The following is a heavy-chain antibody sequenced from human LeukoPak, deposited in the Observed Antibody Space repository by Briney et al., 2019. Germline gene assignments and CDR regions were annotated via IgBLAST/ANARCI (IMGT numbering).Heavy chain of an antibody. V-gene: IGHV4-30-4*01. CDR2: IYYSGST. Sequence: PSETLSLTCTVSGGSISSGDYYWSWIRQPPGKGLEWIGYIYYSGSTYYNPSLKSRLTISVDTSKNQFSLKLSSVTAADTAVYYCARERGIAANNWFDPWGQGTLVTVSS. CDR3: ARERGIAANNWFDP. D-gene: IGHD6-13*01. J-gene: IGHJ5*02. CDR1: GGSISSGDYY.